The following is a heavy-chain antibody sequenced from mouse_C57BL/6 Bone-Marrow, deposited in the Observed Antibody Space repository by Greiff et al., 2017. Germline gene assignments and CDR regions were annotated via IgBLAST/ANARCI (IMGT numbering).Heavy chain of an antibody. CDR1: GFNIKDYY. CDR3: TRGLLAWFAY. CDR2: IDPEDGDP. Sequence: VQLQQSGAELVRPGASVKLSCTASGFNIKDYYMHWVKQRPEQGLEWIGRIDPEDGDPEYAPKFQGKATMTADPSSNTAYLQLSSLTSEDTAVYYCTRGLLAWFAYWGQGTLVTVSA. D-gene: IGHD1-1*01. J-gene: IGHJ3*01. V-gene: IGHV14-1*01.